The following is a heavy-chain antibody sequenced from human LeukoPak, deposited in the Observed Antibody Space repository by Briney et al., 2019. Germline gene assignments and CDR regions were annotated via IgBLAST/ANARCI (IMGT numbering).Heavy chain of an antibody. Sequence: GESLKISCKGSGYSFTSYWIGWVRQMPGKGLEWMGIIYPGDSDTRYSPSFQGQVTISADKSISTAYLQWSSLKASDTAMYYCARPHFIGGYSYGLDVWGKGTTVTVSS. J-gene: IGHJ6*04. CDR3: ARPHFIGGYSYGLDV. D-gene: IGHD5-18*01. CDR2: IYPGDSDT. CDR1: GYSFTSYW. V-gene: IGHV5-51*01.